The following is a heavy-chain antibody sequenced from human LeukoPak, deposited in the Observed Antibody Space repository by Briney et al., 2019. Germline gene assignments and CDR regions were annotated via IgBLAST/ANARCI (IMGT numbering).Heavy chain of an antibody. J-gene: IGHJ4*02. D-gene: IGHD3-22*01. V-gene: IGHV4-30-4*01. CDR2: IYYSGST. CDR3: ARYYSDSSGYYLYYFDY. Sequence: SETLSLTCTVSGGSISSGDYYWSWIRQPPGKGLEWIGYIYYSGSTYYNPSLKSRVTISVDTPKNQFSLKLSSVTAADTAVYYCARYYSDSSGYYLYYFDYWGQGTLVTVSS. CDR1: GGSISSGDYY.